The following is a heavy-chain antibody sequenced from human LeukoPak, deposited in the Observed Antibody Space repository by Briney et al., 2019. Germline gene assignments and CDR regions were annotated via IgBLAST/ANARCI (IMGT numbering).Heavy chain of an antibody. CDR1: GFTFSSYG. CDR3: AKDSDILTGDFDY. J-gene: IGHJ4*02. D-gene: IGHD3-9*01. V-gene: IGHV3-21*04. Sequence: GGSLRLSCAASGFTFSSYGMNWVRQAPGKGLEWVSSITSSSNYIYYADSLKGRFTISRDNSKNTLYLQMNSLRAEDTAVYYCAKDSDILTGDFDYWGQGTLVTVSS. CDR2: ITSSSNYI.